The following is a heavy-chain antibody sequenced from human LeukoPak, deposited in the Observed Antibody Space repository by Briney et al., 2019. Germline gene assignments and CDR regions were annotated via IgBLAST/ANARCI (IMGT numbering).Heavy chain of an antibody. CDR3: ARTPSSSSSWH. CDR2: ITSSGSGV. CDR1: GFTFSIFE. D-gene: IGHD6-13*01. Sequence: GGSLRLSCAASGFTFSIFEMNWVRQAPGKGLEWLSYITSSGSGVHYADSVKGRFTISRDNAENSLYLQMNSLRADDTAVYYCARTPSSSSSWHWGRGTIVTVSS. V-gene: IGHV3-48*03. J-gene: IGHJ4*02.